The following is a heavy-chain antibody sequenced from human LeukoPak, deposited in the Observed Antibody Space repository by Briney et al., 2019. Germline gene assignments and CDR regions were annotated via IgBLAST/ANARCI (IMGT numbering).Heavy chain of an antibody. D-gene: IGHD2-15*01. V-gene: IGHV1-46*01. CDR3: ARVSGVVAATGNWFDP. Sequence: ASVKVSCKASGYTFASYYMHWVRQAPGQGLEWMGIINPSGGSTSYAQKFQGRVTMTRDTSTSTVYMELSSLRSEDTAVYYCARVSGVVAATGNWFDPWGQGTLVTVSS. CDR1: GYTFASYY. J-gene: IGHJ5*02. CDR2: INPSGGST.